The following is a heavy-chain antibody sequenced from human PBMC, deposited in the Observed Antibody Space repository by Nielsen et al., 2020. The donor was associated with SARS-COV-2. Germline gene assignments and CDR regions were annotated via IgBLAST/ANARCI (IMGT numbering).Heavy chain of an antibody. CDR2: IKQDGSEK. Sequence: GGSLRLSCAASGFTFSSYWMNWVRQAPGKGLEWVANIKQDGSEKYYGDSVKGRFTISRDNAKNSLYLQMNSLRAEDTAVYYCARDGRYCSGGSCYDDAFDIWGQGTMVTVSS. CDR3: ARDGRYCSGGSCYDDAFDI. J-gene: IGHJ3*02. CDR1: GFTFSSYW. V-gene: IGHV3-7*01. D-gene: IGHD2-15*01.